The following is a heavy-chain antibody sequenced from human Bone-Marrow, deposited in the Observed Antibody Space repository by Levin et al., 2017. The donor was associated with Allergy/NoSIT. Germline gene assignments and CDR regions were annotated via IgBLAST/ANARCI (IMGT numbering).Heavy chain of an antibody. D-gene: IGHD6-19*01. CDR2: IYFTGRT. V-gene: IGHV4-39*01. CDR1: GGPISSSSHY. J-gene: IGHJ4*02. CDR3: ASFSSAWATLPPTHIGDCFDT. Sequence: KPSETLSLTCTVSGGPISSSSHYWGWIRQPPGKRLEWIGSIYFTGRTYYNPSLRTRVTMSVATPKNQFSLRLTSVTAADTAVYFCASFSSAWATLPPTHIGDCFDTWGQGNLVTVSS.